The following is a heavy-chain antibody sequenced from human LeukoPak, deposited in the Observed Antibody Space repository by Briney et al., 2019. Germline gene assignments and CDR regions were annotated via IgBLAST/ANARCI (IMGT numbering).Heavy chain of an antibody. CDR3: ARANSSAWHNFDL. J-gene: IGHJ4*02. CDR2: ISYDGSD. V-gene: IGHV3-30-3*01. CDR1: GFTFSTYA. Sequence: PGGSLRLSCAASGFTFSTYAMHWVRQAPGKGLEWVAVISYDGSDYYTDSVKGRFIISRDNSRDTLYLEMNSLRTEDRAVYYCARANSSAWHNFDLWGQGTLVTVSS. D-gene: IGHD6-19*01.